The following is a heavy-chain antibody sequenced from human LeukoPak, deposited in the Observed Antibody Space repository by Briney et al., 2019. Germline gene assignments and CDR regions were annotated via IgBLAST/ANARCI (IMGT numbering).Heavy chain of an antibody. CDR1: GFTFSNYA. J-gene: IGHJ5*02. Sequence: GGSLRLSCAASGFTFSNYAMSWVRQAPGKGLEWVSGITGSGASTYYADSVKGRFTISRDNSKNTLYLQMNSLRAEDTAVYYCAKYSYYDILTAYYNAWGQGTLVTVSS. V-gene: IGHV3-23*01. CDR2: ITGSGAST. D-gene: IGHD3-9*01. CDR3: AKYSYYDILTAYYNA.